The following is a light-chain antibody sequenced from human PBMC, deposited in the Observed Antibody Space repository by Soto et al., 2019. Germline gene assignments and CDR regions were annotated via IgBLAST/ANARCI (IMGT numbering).Light chain of an antibody. J-gene: IGLJ1*01. CDR2: EVS. CDR3: SSYTSSGTQV. Sequence: QSALTQPASVSGSPGQSITISCTGTSSDVGSYNLVSWYQQHPGKAPKVMIYEVSKRPSGVSNRFSGSKSGNTASLTISGLQAEDEADYYCSSYTSSGTQVFGTGTKLTVL. V-gene: IGLV2-14*02. CDR1: SSDVGSYNL.